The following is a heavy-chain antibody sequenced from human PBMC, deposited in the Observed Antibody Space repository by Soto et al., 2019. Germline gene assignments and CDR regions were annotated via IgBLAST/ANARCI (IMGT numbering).Heavy chain of an antibody. D-gene: IGHD2-15*01. J-gene: IGHJ4*02. Sequence: GGSLRLSCAASGFTFSSYWMSWVRQAPGKGLEWVANIKQDGSEKYYVDSVKGRFTISRDNAKNSLYLQMNSLRAEDTAVYYCARVPLRYCSGGSCYSFVWGQGILVTVSS. CDR3: ARVPLRYCSGGSCYSFV. V-gene: IGHV3-7*01. CDR2: IKQDGSEK. CDR1: GFTFSSYW.